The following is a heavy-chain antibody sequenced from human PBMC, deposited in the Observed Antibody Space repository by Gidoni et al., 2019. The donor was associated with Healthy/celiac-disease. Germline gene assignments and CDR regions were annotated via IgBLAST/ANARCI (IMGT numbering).Heavy chain of an antibody. V-gene: IGHV4-30-4*01. D-gene: IGHD1-26*01. CDR2: IYYSGST. Sequence: HVQLQESGPGLVKPSQTLSLTCTVSAGSISSGDYYWSWIRQPPGKGLEWIGYIYYSGSTYYNPSLKSRVTRSVDTSKNQFSLKLSSVTAADTAVYYCARGGIYPDYYYYGMDVWGQGTTVTVSS. CDR1: AGSISSGDYY. CDR3: ARGGIYPDYYYYGMDV. J-gene: IGHJ6*02.